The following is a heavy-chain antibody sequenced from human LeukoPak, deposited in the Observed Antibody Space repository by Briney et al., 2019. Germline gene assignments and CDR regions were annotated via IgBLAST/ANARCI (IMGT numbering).Heavy chain of an antibody. Sequence: GGSLRLSCAASGFTFSSYWMSWVRQAPGKGLEWVANIKQDGSEKYYVDSVKGRFTISRDNAKNSLYLQMNSLRAEDTAVYYCASPTTVTTSYYYGMDVWGQGTTVTVSS. CDR1: GFTFSSYW. CDR3: ASPTTVTTSYYYGMDV. J-gene: IGHJ6*02. V-gene: IGHV3-7*01. CDR2: IKQDGSEK. D-gene: IGHD4-17*01.